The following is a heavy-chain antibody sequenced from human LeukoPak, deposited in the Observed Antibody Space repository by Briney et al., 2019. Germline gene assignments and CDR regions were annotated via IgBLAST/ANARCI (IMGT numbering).Heavy chain of an antibody. CDR2: ISSDGSST. CDR1: GFTFSSYW. CDR3: ARVRSTSGQLFGY. V-gene: IGHV3-74*01. J-gene: IGHJ4*02. D-gene: IGHD3-3*01. Sequence: GGSLRLSCAASGFTFSSYWMHWVGQAPGKGLVWVSRISSDGSSTSYADSVKGRFTISRDNAKNTLYLQMNSLRAEDTAVYYCARVRSTSGQLFGYWGQGTLVTVSS.